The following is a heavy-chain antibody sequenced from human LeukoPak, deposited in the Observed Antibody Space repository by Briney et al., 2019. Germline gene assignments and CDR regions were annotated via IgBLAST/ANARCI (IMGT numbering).Heavy chain of an antibody. CDR2: IHYSGLT. V-gene: IGHV4-59*02. J-gene: IGHJ4*02. CDR3: ARDPPEDEWNSLDS. Sequence: SETLPLTCTVSGGSVNGYYWNWIRQAPGKGLEWIGFIHYSGLTVYSPSLQSRVSMSVDTSRNQFSLDLSSVTAADTALYYCARDPPEDEWNSLDSWGQGILVTVSS. D-gene: IGHD1-7*01. CDR1: GGSVNGYY.